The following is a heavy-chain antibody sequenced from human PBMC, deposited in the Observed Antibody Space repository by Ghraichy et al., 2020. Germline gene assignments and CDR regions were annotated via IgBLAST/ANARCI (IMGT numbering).Heavy chain of an antibody. D-gene: IGHD1-14*01. V-gene: IGHV3-74*01. CDR2: LNIDGTTV. J-gene: IGHJ4*02. CDR1: GFSFTDYW. CDR3: VRSYKDGLRHFDY. Sequence: LSLTCAASGFSFTDYWMRWVRQTPGRGLEWVSHLNIDGTTVNYADSVKGRFTISRDNAKNTMYLQMISLTVEDTAVYYCVRSYKDGLRHFDYWGQGTLVTVCS.